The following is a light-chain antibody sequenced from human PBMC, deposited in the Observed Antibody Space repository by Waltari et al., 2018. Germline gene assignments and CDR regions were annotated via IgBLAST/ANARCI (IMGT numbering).Light chain of an antibody. V-gene: IGKV1-5*01. Sequence: DIQMTQSPSTLSASVGDRVTITCRASHSATSGLAWYRQKPGEAPKLLIYDASSLESGVPSRFSGSGSGTAFTLTISSLQSDDFATYYCQQYRGLWTFGQGTRVEVK. CDR3: QQYRGLWT. J-gene: IGKJ1*01. CDR2: DAS. CDR1: HSATSG.